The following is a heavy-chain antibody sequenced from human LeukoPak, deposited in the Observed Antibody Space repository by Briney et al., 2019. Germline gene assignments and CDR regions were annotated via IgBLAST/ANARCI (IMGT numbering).Heavy chain of an antibody. CDR3: ARDHCSSTSCYADYYYGMDV. CDR2: INPNSGGT. J-gene: IGHJ6*02. CDR1: GYTFTGQY. D-gene: IGHD2-2*01. V-gene: IGHV1-2*02. Sequence: EASVKVSCKTSGYTFTGQYLHWVRQAPGQGLEWMGWINPNSGGTKSAQKFQGRVIMTRDTSISTAYMELSSLRSEDTAVYYCARDHCSSTSCYADYYYGMDVWGQGTLVTVSS.